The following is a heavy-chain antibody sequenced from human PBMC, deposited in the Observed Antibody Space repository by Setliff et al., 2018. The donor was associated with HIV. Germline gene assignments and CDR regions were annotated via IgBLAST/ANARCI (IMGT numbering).Heavy chain of an antibody. J-gene: IGHJ3*02. D-gene: IGHD3-22*01. CDR2: ISSSSSTI. V-gene: IGHV3-48*01. Sequence: GGSLRLSCAASEFIFSDYSMNWVRKAPGKGLEWISYISSSSSTIYYADSVKGRFTISRDNAKNSLYLQMNSLRAENTAVYYCAREPTDYYDSSGYYQPTNAFDIWGQGTMVTVSS. CDR1: EFIFSDYS. CDR3: AREPTDYYDSSGYYQPTNAFDI.